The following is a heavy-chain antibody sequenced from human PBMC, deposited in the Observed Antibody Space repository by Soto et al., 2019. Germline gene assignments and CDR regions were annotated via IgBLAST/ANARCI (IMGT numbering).Heavy chain of an antibody. CDR1: GYSFTSYW. J-gene: IGHJ3*02. D-gene: IGHD5-12*01. Sequence: PGESLKISCKGSGYSFTSYWIGLVRQMPGKGLEWMGIIYPGDSDTRYSPSFQGQVTISADKSISTAYLQWSSLRASDTAMYYCASSESGYEDVDAFDIWGQGTMVTVSS. CDR3: ASSESGYEDVDAFDI. CDR2: IYPGDSDT. V-gene: IGHV5-51*01.